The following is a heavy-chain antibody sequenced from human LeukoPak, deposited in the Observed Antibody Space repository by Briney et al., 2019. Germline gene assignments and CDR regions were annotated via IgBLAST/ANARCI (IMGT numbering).Heavy chain of an antibody. CDR3: AKVGGDSGRGWAPADY. D-gene: IGHD4-17*01. CDR1: GYTFTGYY. CDR2: SNPNSGGT. J-gene: IGHJ4*02. Sequence: GASVKVSCKASGYTFTGYYMHWVRQAPGQGLEWMGWSNPNSGGTNYAQKFQGRVTMTRDTSISTAYMELRRLRSDDTAVYYCAKVGGDSGRGWAPADYWGQGTLVTVPS. V-gene: IGHV1-2*02.